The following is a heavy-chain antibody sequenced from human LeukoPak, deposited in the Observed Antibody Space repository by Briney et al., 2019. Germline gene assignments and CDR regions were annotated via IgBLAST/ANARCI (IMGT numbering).Heavy chain of an antibody. V-gene: IGHV1-46*01. J-gene: IGHJ4*02. Sequence: ASVKVSCKASGYTFTGYYLHWVRQAPGQGLEWMGIINPSGGSTSYAQKFQGRVTMTRDTSTSTVYMELSSLRSEDTAVYYCAVSSPKPLYSSGWYTFGDFDYWGQGTLVTVSS. D-gene: IGHD6-19*01. CDR3: AVSSPKPLYSSGWYTFGDFDY. CDR1: GYTFTGYY. CDR2: INPSGGST.